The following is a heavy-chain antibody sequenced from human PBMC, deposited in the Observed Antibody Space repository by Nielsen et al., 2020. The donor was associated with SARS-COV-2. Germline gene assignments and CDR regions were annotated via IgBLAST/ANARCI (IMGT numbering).Heavy chain of an antibody. CDR3: ARLGTAAGLDY. J-gene: IGHJ4*02. CDR1: GFTFSSYS. V-gene: IGHV3-21*01. Sequence: GESLKISCAASGFTFSSYSMNWVRQAPGKGLEWVSSISSSSSYIYYADSVKGRFTISRDNAKNSLYLQMNSLRAEDTAVYYCARLGTAAGLDYWGQETLVTVSS. CDR2: ISSSSSYI. D-gene: IGHD6-13*01.